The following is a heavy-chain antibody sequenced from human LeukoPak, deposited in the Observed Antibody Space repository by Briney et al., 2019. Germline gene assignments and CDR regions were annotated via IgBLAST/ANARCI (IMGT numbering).Heavy chain of an antibody. V-gene: IGHV4-59*01. CDR3: AATERLTGARYWFDP. Sequence: SETLSLTCTVSGGSISSYYWSWIRQPPGKGLEWIGYIYYSGSTNYNPSLKSRVTISVDTSKNQFSLKLGSVTAADTAVYYCAATERLTGARYWFDPWGQGTLVTVSS. J-gene: IGHJ5*02. CDR2: IYYSGST. D-gene: IGHD1-14*01. CDR1: GGSISSYY.